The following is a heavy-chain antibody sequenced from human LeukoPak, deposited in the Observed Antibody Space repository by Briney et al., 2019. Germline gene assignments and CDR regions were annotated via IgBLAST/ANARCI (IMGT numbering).Heavy chain of an antibody. J-gene: IGHJ6*02. CDR3: ARGPWGDYVKSMDV. D-gene: IGHD4-17*01. V-gene: IGHV4-59*01. Sequence: SETLSLTCTVSGGSISSYYWSWIRQPPGKALEWIGYIYDSGSTKYNPSLKSRVTISVDTSKRQLSLKLSSVTAADTAVYYCARGPWGDYVKSMDVWGQGTTVTVSS. CDR1: GGSISSYY. CDR2: IYDSGST.